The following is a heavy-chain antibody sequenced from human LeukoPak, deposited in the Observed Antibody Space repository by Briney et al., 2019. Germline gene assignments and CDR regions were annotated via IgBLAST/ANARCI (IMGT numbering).Heavy chain of an antibody. CDR2: ISWNSGHI. D-gene: IGHD1-26*01. CDR3: VRYSGSSRNAFDL. Sequence: GRSLRLSCTASGFTFDDYAMHWVRQAPGKGLEWDSRISWNSGHIGYADSVKGRFTLSRDNAKNSLYLQMSSLRPEDTALYFCVRYSGSSRNAFDLWGQGTLVSVSS. CDR1: GFTFDDYA. J-gene: IGHJ3*01. V-gene: IGHV3-9*01.